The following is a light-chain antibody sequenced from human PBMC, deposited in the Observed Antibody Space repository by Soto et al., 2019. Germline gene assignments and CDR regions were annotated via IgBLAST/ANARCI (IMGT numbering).Light chain of an antibody. CDR2: WAS. J-gene: IGKJ3*01. V-gene: IGKV4-1*01. CDR3: QQYYSTPLT. Sequence: DIVMTQSPDSLAVSLGERATINCKSSQSVLYSSNNKNYSAWYQQKPGQPPKLLIYWASTRESGVPDRFSGSGSGTDFTLTISSLQAEDVEVYYCQQYYSTPLTFGPGTKVDIK. CDR1: QSVLYSSNNKNY.